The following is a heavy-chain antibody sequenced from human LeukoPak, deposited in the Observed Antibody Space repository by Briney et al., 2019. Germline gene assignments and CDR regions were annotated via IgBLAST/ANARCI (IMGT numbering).Heavy chain of an antibody. CDR1: GGSISTTSYY. D-gene: IGHD2-21*02. CDR2: IYYSGST. Sequence: PSETLSLTCTVSGGSISTTSYYWGWIRQPPGKGLEWIGSIYYSGSTTYIPSLKSRATISQDTSKNQFSLKLTSVTAADTAVYYCAREIRAYCGGDCYSGWFDPWGQGTLVTVSS. J-gene: IGHJ5*02. V-gene: IGHV4-39*07. CDR3: AREIRAYCGGDCYSGWFDP.